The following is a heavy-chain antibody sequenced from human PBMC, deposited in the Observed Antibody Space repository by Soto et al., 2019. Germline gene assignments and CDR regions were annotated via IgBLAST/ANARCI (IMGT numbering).Heavy chain of an antibody. D-gene: IGHD2-15*01. J-gene: IGHJ6*02. CDR3: ASSREQFSCSGGSCYSPRYGVDV. CDR1: GGTFSSYA. V-gene: IGHV1-69*01. CDR2: IIPIFGTA. Sequence: QVQLVQSGAEVKKPGSSVKVSCKASGGTFSSYAISWVRQAPGQGLEWMGGIIPIFGTANYAQKFQGRVTITADESTSTAYMELSSLRSEDTAVYYCASSREQFSCSGGSCYSPRYGVDVWGQGTTVTVSS.